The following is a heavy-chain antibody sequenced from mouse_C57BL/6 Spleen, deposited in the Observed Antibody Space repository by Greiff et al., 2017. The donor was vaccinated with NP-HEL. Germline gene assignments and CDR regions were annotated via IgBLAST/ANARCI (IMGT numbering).Heavy chain of an antibody. CDR2: IYPRSGNT. CDR3: ARGGYSNYYFDY. CDR1: GYTFTSYG. D-gene: IGHD2-5*01. Sequence: QVQLKESGAELARPGASVKLSCKASGYTFTSYGISWVKQRTGQGLEWIGEIYPRSGNTYYNEKFKGKATLTADKSSSTAYMELRSLTSEDSAVYFCARGGYSNYYFDYWGQGTTLTVSS. J-gene: IGHJ2*01. V-gene: IGHV1-81*01.